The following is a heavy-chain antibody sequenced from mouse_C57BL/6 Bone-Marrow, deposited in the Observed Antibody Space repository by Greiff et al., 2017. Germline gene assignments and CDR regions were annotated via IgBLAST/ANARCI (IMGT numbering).Heavy chain of an antibody. D-gene: IGHD1-1*01. CDR2: ISYDGSN. CDR3: ARRSYGSSAWFAY. Sequence: VQLKESGPGLVKPSQSLSLTCSVTGYSITSGYYWNWIRQFPGNKLEWMGYISYDGSNNYNPSLKNRISITRDTSKNQFFLKLNSVTTEDTATYYCARRSYGSSAWFAYWGQGTLVTVSA. J-gene: IGHJ3*01. V-gene: IGHV3-6*01. CDR1: GYSITSGYY.